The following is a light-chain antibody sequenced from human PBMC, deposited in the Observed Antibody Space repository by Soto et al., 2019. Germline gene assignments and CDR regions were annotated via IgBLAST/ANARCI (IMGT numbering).Light chain of an antibody. CDR1: QSISSD. J-gene: IGKJ1*01. CDR2: DAS. V-gene: IGKV3-11*01. CDR3: QQRSSWPRT. Sequence: EIVLTQSPATLSLSPGERATLSCRASQSISSDLAWYQQKPGQAPRLFIYDASNRVTGIPARFRGSGSGTDFTLTISTLAPEDFAVYYWQQRSSWPRTFGQGTKVEIK.